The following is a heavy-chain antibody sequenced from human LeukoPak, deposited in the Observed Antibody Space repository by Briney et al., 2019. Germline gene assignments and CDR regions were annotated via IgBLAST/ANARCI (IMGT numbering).Heavy chain of an antibody. V-gene: IGHV3-21*01. D-gene: IGHD3-22*01. Sequence: GESLRLSCAASGFTFNTYSMNWVRQAPGKGLEWVSSISTSTSYIYYADSVKGRFTISRDNAKNSLYLQMNSLRAEDTAVYYCARGLLAGVFDYWSQGTLVTVSS. J-gene: IGHJ4*02. CDR3: ARGLLAGVFDY. CDR1: GFTFNTYS. CDR2: ISTSTSYI.